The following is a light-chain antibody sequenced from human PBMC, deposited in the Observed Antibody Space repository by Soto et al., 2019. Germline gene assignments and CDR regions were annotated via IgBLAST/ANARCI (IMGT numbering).Light chain of an antibody. CDR2: GAS. Sequence: ENVLTQSPGTLSLSPGERATLFCRASQSVSSSSLAWYQQKPGQAPRLLMYGASSRATGIPDRFSGSGSGTDFTLTIRTLEPEDFAVYYCQQYGSATWTFGQGTKVDIK. J-gene: IGKJ1*01. CDR3: QQYGSATWT. CDR1: QSVSSSS. V-gene: IGKV3-20*01.